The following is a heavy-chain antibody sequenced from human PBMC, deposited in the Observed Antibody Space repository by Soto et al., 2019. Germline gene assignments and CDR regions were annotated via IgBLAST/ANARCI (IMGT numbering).Heavy chain of an antibody. CDR1: GFTFSSYD. Sequence: GGSLRLSCAASGFTFSSYDMHWVRQATGKGLEWVSAIGTAGDTYYPGSVKGRFTISRENAKNSLYLQMNSLRAGDTAVYYCARAQAAAGYFAYWGQGTLVTVSS. CDR3: ARAQAAAGYFAY. CDR2: IGTAGDT. D-gene: IGHD6-13*01. V-gene: IGHV3-13*04. J-gene: IGHJ4*02.